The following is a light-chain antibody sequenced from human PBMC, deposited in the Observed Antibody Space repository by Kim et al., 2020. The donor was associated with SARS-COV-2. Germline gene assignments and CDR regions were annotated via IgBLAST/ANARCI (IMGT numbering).Light chain of an antibody. CDR2: DAS. Sequence: DRGTITCRASQGITRWLAWYQQKPGKAPKILIYDASKWKRGVPSRFSGSGSGTDFTLTISNLQPDDFATYYCQQYDSFSYTFGPRTKLKI. CDR3: QQYDSFSYT. CDR1: QGITRW. J-gene: IGKJ2*01. V-gene: IGKV1-5*01.